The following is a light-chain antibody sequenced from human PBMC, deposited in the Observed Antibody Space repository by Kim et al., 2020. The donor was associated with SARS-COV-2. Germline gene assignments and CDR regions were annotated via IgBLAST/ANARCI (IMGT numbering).Light chain of an antibody. CDR3: NSRDSSGVV. Sequence: SVALGQTVRITCQGDRLRNYYASWYQQKPGQAPVLVFYGKNNRPSGIPDRFSGSSSRNTASLTITGTQAEDEADYYCNSRDSSGVVFGGGTKVTVL. J-gene: IGLJ2*01. CDR1: RLRNYY. CDR2: GKN. V-gene: IGLV3-19*01.